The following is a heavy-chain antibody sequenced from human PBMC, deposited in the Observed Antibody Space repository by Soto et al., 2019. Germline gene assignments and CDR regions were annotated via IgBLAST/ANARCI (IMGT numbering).Heavy chain of an antibody. CDR1: GFTFTNYD. CDR2: ILHDGSAE. CDR3: ARSRDGYSFYFYYGMDG. D-gene: IGHD4-4*01. J-gene: IGHJ6*02. Sequence: GGSLRLSCAASGFTFTNYDMHWVRQAPGKGLEWMALILHDGSAEYYADSVRGRFTISRDNSKNTLYLQMNSLRAEDTAVYYCARSRDGYSFYFYYGMDGWGQGTTVTVSS. V-gene: IGHV3-30*03.